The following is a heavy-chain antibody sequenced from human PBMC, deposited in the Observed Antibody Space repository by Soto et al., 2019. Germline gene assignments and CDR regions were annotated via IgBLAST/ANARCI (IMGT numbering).Heavy chain of an antibody. Sequence: QVQLQESGPGLVKPSQTLSLTCTVSGGSISSGDYYWSWIRQPPGKGLEWIGYIYYSGSTYYNPSLKSRVTISVDTSKNQCSLKLNSVTAADTAVYYCARGGAIGTCFDPWGQGTLVTVSS. J-gene: IGHJ5*02. CDR1: GGSISSGDYY. V-gene: IGHV4-30-4*01. CDR2: IYYSGST. D-gene: IGHD1-26*01. CDR3: ARGGAIGTCFDP.